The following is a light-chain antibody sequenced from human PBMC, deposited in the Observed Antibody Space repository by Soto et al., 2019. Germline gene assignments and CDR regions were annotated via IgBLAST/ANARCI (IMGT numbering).Light chain of an antibody. Sequence: QPVLTQSSSASASLGSSVKLTCTLSSGQSTYIIAWHQQQPGKAPRYLMKLEGSGTYNKGGGVPDRFSGSSSGADRYLAISNLQSEDEADYYCETWDSNTVIFGGGTKLTVL. CDR3: ETWDSNTVI. V-gene: IGLV4-60*03. J-gene: IGLJ2*01. CDR1: SGQSTYI. CDR2: LEGSGTY.